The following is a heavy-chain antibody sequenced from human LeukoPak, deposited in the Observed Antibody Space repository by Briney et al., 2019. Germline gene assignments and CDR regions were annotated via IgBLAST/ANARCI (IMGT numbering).Heavy chain of an antibody. Sequence: GGSLRLSCAASGFTFSHHGMHWVRQAPGKGLEWVAFIRNDGSNHYYADSVKGRFTISRDNAKNSLYLQMNSLTAEDTAVHYCVRAHHPGGWFDPWGQGTLVTVSS. V-gene: IGHV3-30*02. CDR2: IRNDGSNH. CDR3: VRAHHPGGWFDP. CDR1: GFTFSHHG. J-gene: IGHJ5*02. D-gene: IGHD3-10*01.